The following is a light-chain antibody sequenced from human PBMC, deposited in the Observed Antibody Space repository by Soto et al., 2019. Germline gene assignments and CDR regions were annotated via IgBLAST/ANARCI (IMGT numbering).Light chain of an antibody. V-gene: IGKV3-11*01. CDR3: QQRSNWPFT. CDR2: DAS. Sequence: EIVLTQSQATLSLSPGERATLSCRASQSIGSFLAWYQHKPGQVPRLLIYDASNRATGIPARFRGSGSGTDFTLTINGLEPEDFAVYYCQQRSNWPFTFGQGTKLEIK. CDR1: QSIGSF. J-gene: IGKJ2*01.